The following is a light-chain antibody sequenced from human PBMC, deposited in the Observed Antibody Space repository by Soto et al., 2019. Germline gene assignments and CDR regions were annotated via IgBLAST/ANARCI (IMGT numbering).Light chain of an antibody. CDR2: SAS. CDR3: QQAKSFPIT. CDR1: QDIGNW. V-gene: IGKV1-12*01. J-gene: IGKJ5*01. Sequence: DIQVTQSPPSMAASVGDRVTITFRASQDIGNWMTWYQQKPGKAPKLLIYSASTLVRGVPSRFSGSGSGTEFTLTISGLQPEDSLTYYCQQAKSFPITFGQGTRLEIK.